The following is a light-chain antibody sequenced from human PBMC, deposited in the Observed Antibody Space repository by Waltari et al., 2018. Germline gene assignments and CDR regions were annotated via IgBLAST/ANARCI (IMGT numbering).Light chain of an antibody. V-gene: IGLV2-23*02. J-gene: IGLJ3*02. CDR1: SSDIGRYDI. CDR2: DVS. Sequence: QSALTQPAAVSGSPGQSVTISCTGASSDIGRYDIVSWYQQHPGNAPKLVISDVSNRPSGVSDRFPRSKSGDTASLTISGLQFEDEADYYCCSYAGNYVWVFGGGTRLTVL. CDR3: CSYAGNYVWV.